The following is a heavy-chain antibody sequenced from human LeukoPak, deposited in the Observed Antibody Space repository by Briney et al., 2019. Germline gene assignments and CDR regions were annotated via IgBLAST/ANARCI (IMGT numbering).Heavy chain of an antibody. CDR3: ARDVNAAFDI. V-gene: IGHV3-21*01. Sequence: GGSLRLSCAASGFTFSTYSMNWVRQAPGKGLEWVSSISSSSSYIYYADSVKGRFTISRDDAKNSLYLQMNSLRAEDTAVYYCARDVNAAFDIWGQVTMVTVSS. CDR1: GFTFSTYS. D-gene: IGHD3-3*02. CDR2: ISSSSSYI. J-gene: IGHJ3*02.